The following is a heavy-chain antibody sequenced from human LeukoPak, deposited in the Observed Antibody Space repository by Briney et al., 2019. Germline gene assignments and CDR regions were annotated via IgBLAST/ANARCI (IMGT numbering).Heavy chain of an antibody. D-gene: IGHD2-2*01. V-gene: IGHV3-48*02. CDR1: GLTVNSYN. CDR3: ARDVGGRYCSSTSCYSPL. CDR2: ISSSGTK. Sequence: QSGGSLRLSCSASGLTVNSYNMNWVRQAPGKGLEWVSCISSSGTKYYADSVKGRFTTSRDNGKSSLFLEMNSLRDEDTAVYYCARDVGGRYCSSTSCYSPLWGQGTLVTVSS. J-gene: IGHJ4*02.